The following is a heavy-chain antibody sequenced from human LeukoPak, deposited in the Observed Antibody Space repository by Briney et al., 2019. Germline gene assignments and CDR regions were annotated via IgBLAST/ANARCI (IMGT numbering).Heavy chain of an antibody. CDR1: GYTFTSYD. CDR2: MNPNSGNT. V-gene: IGHV1-8*01. CDR3: ARVSVRGGSELGY. Sequence: ASVKVSCKASGYTFTSYDINWVRQATRQGLEWMGWMNPNSGNTGYAQKFQGRVTMTRNTSISTAYMELSSLRSEDTAVYYCARVSVRGGSELGYWGQGTLVTVSS. J-gene: IGHJ4*02. D-gene: IGHD3-10*01.